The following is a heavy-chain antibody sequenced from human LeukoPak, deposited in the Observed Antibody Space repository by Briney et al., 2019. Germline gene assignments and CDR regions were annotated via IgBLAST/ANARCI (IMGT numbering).Heavy chain of an antibody. V-gene: IGHV1-46*01. J-gene: IGHJ3*02. CDR2: INPNVGST. D-gene: IGHD3-22*01. CDR3: ARGGDYYDNSGYYDDAFDI. CDR1: GYSFTSNY. Sequence: ASVKVSCKASGYSFTSNYMHWVRQAPGQGLEWMGIINPNVGSTGYSQKFQGRVTMTRDMSTSTVYMELSSLRSEDTAVYYCARGGDYYDNSGYYDDAFDIWGQGTMVTVSS.